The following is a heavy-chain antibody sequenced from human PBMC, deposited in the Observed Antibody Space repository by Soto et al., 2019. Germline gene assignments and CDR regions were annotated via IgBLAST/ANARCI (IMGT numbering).Heavy chain of an antibody. CDR2: ISKSDYT. CDR3: AREDSIIIPAVSDF. J-gene: IGHJ4*02. D-gene: IGHD2-2*01. CDR1: GFAFNNYG. V-gene: IGHV3-21*01. Sequence: PGGSLRLSCTVSGFAFNNYGINWVRQAPGKGLEWVSSISKSDYTYYSDSVKGRFTISRDNAKNSVSLQMNTLRVEDTAVYYCAREDSIIIPAVSDFWVQGTLVTVSS.